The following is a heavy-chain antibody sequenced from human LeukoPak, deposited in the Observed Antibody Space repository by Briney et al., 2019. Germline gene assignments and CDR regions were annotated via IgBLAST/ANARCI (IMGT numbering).Heavy chain of an antibody. CDR2: ITSSGTYT. CDR3: ARDPYSGNYGTYYYYYMDV. Sequence: GGSLRLSCADSGFTFSNYNMNWVRQAPGKAMEWVSSITSSGTYTFYADSVKGRFTISRDNAKNSLYLHMDSLGPEDTAVYYCARDPYSGNYGTYYYYYMDVWGKGTTVTISS. CDR1: GFTFSNYN. D-gene: IGHD1-26*01. V-gene: IGHV3-21*01. J-gene: IGHJ6*03.